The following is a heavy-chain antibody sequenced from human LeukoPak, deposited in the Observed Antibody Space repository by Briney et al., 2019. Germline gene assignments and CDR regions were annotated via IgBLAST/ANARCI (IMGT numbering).Heavy chain of an antibody. J-gene: IGHJ3*02. D-gene: IGHD2-15*01. CDR3: ASQDIVVVVAATVDAFDI. CDR2: ISSSSSYI. V-gene: IGHV3-21*01. Sequence: PGGSLRLSGAASGFTFSSYSMNWVRQAPGKGLEWVSSISSSSSYIYYADSVKGRFTISRDNAKNSLYLQMNSLRAEDTAVYYCASQDIVVVVAATVDAFDIWGQGTMVTVSS. CDR1: GFTFSSYS.